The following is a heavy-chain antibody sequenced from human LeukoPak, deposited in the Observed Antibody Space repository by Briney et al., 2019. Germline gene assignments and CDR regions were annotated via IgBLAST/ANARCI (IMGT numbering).Heavy chain of an antibody. J-gene: IGHJ4*02. CDR1: GGSISRGDYY. D-gene: IGHD4-17*01. V-gene: IGHV4-30-4*01. Sequence: SETLSLTCTVSGGSISRGDYYWGWVRQPPGKGLEWIGYIYYSGSTYYSPSLKSRVTISVDTSKNQCSLKLSSVTAADTAVYYCARHYEHFDYWGQGTLVTVSS. CDR3: ARHYEHFDY. CDR2: IYYSGST.